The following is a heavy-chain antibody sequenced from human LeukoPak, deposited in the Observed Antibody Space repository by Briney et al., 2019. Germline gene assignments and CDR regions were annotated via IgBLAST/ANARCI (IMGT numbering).Heavy chain of an antibody. CDR1: GYTFTGYY. Sequence: ASVKVSCKASGYTFTGYYMHWVRQAPGQGLEWMGWINPNSGGTNYAQKFQGRVTMTRDTSISTAYMELSRLRSDDTAVYYCARGFYDSSGYYSIWGQGTMVTVSS. CDR3: ARGFYDSSGYYSI. V-gene: IGHV1-2*02. CDR2: INPNSGGT. D-gene: IGHD3-22*01. J-gene: IGHJ4*02.